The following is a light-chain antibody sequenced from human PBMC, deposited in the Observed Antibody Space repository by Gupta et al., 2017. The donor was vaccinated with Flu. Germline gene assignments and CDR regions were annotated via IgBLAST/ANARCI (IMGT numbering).Light chain of an antibody. CDR2: KAS. CDR1: QSISSW. CDR3: QQSNSYSPA. V-gene: IGKV1-5*03. J-gene: IGKJ2*01. Sequence: QSPSTLSASVGDRVTITCRASQSISSWLAWYQQKPGKTPKLLIYKASTLESGVPSRFSGSGSGTEFTLTISSLQPDDFATYYCQQSNSYSPAFGQGTNLEIK.